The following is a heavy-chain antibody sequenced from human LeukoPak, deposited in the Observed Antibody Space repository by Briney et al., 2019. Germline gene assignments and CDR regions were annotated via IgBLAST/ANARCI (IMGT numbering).Heavy chain of an antibody. D-gene: IGHD3-3*01. V-gene: IGHV1-69*01. CDR3: ARAPSGVWSGYPPFDY. J-gene: IGHJ4*02. CDR2: IIPIFGTA. Sequence: ASVKVPCKASGGTFSSYAISWVRQAPGQGLEWMGGIIPIFGTANYAQKFQGRVTITADESTSTAYMELSSLRSEDTAVYYCARAPSGVWSGYPPFDYWGQGTLVTVSS. CDR1: GGTFSSYA.